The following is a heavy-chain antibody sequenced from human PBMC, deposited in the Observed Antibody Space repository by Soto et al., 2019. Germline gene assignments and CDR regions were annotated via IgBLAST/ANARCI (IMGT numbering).Heavy chain of an antibody. Sequence: QVQLVQSGAEVKNPGASVKVSCKASGYTFTRYGIGWARQAPGQGLEWMGWINTYNGNTNYAQNVQGRVTLTTDTSTSTAYMELRSLRSNDTAIYYWGMVSVYVTPSPQDGGGQGTTVIVSS. D-gene: IGHD2-21*02. CDR3: GMVSVYVTPSPQDG. CDR1: GYTFTRYG. J-gene: IGHJ6*02. V-gene: IGHV1-18*01. CDR2: INTYNGNT.